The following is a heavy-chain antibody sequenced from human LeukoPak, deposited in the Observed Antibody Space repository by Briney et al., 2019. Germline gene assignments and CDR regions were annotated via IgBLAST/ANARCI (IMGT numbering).Heavy chain of an antibody. CDR3: LAGYYYYYMDV. CDR2: INTHGSST. Sequence: PGGPLRLSCAASGFAFSNYWLHWVRQAPGKGLEWVARINTHGSSTNYADSVKGRFTISRDNAKNTLYLQMTSLSAEDTAAYYALAGYYYYYMDVWGKGTTVTVS. CDR1: GFAFSNYW. J-gene: IGHJ6*03. V-gene: IGHV3-74*01. D-gene: IGHD3-16*01.